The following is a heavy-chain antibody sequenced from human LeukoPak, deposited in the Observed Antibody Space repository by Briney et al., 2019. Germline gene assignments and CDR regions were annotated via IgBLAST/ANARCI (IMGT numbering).Heavy chain of an antibody. J-gene: IGHJ4*02. D-gene: IGHD1-7*01. Sequence: GASVKVSCKASGYTFTSYGISWVRQAPGQGVKGMGWISAYNGNTNYAQKLQGRVTMTTDTSTSTAYMELRSLRSDDTAVYYCARSPYNWNYEYYFDYWGQGTLVTVSS. CDR3: ARSPYNWNYEYYFDY. CDR1: GYTFTSYG. V-gene: IGHV1-18*01. CDR2: ISAYNGNT.